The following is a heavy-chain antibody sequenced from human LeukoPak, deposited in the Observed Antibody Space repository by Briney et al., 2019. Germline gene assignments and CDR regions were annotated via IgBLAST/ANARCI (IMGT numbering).Heavy chain of an antibody. J-gene: IGHJ5*02. Sequence: PSETLSLTCTVSGGSISSGDYYWSWIRQPPGKGLEWIGYIYYSGSTYYNPSLKSRVTISVDTSKNQFSLKLSSVTAADTAVYYCARAFNYYDSSGQGNWFDPWGQGTLVTVSS. V-gene: IGHV4-30-4*01. D-gene: IGHD3-22*01. CDR3: ARAFNYYDSSGQGNWFDP. CDR2: IYYSGST. CDR1: GGSISSGDYY.